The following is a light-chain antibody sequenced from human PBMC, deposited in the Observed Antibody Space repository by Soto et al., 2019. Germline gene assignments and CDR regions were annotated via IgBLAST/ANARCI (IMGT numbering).Light chain of an antibody. J-gene: IGLJ1*01. CDR2: ENN. V-gene: IGLV1-40*01. CDR3: QSYDSSLSGYV. Sequence: QSVLTQPPSVSEAPGQRVTISCTGSSSNIGAGYEAHWYQQVPGTAPKLLIYENNNRHSGVPDRFSGSESGTSASLAITGLQAEDEAEYYCQSYDSSLSGYVFGTGTKLTVL. CDR1: SSNIGAGYE.